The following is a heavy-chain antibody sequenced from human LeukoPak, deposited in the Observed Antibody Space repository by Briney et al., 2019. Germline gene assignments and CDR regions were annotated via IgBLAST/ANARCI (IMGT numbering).Heavy chain of an antibody. D-gene: IGHD6-19*01. CDR1: GYTFTSYG. CDR2: ISAYNGNT. J-gene: IGHJ6*04. V-gene: IGHV1-18*01. Sequence: GASVKVSCKASGYTFTSYGISWVRQAPGQGLEWMGWISAYNGNTNYAQKLQGRVTMTTDTSTSTAYMELSSLRSEDTAVYYCAALAVAGTGDYYYYGMDVWGKGTTVTVSS. CDR3: AALAVAGTGDYYYYGMDV.